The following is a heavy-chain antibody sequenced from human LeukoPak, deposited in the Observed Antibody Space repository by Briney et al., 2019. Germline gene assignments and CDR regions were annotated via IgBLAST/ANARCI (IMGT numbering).Heavy chain of an antibody. D-gene: IGHD3-16*02. CDR3: ARWVTFGGVIVASDY. CDR2: IYPSDSDT. CDR1: GYSFTNYW. J-gene: IGHJ4*02. V-gene: IGHV5-51*01. Sequence: GESLKISCMGSGYSFTNYWIGWVRQVPGSGLEWMGVIYPSDSDTRYSPSFQGQVTISADKSIDTAYLQWSSLKASGTAMYYCARWVTFGGVIVASDYWGQGTLVTVSS.